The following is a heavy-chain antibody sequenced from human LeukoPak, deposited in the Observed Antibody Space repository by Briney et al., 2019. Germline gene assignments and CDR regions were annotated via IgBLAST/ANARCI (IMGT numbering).Heavy chain of an antibody. CDR2: INHSGST. Sequence: SETLSLTCAVYGGSFSGYYWSWIRQPPGKGLEWIGEINHSGSTNYNPSLKSRVTISVDTSKNQFSLKLSSVTAADTAVYYCARVGLRYYGPGRGPFDYWGQGTLVTVSS. CDR3: ARVGLRYYGPGRGPFDY. V-gene: IGHV4-34*01. D-gene: IGHD3-10*01. CDR1: GGSFSGYY. J-gene: IGHJ4*02.